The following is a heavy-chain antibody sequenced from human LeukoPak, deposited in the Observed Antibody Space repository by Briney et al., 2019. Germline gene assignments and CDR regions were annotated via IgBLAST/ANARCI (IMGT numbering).Heavy chain of an antibody. CDR1: GFTFSSYG. J-gene: IGHJ4*02. D-gene: IGHD2-21*01. V-gene: IGHV3-48*01. Sequence: GGSLRLSCAASGFTFSSYGMDWVRQAPGKGLEWVSYISSDSSTIYYADSVKGRFTISRDNSKNTLYLQMGSLKPEDTAVYYCARVGDNTAFDYWGQGTLVTVSS. CDR3: ARVGDNTAFDY. CDR2: ISSDSSTI.